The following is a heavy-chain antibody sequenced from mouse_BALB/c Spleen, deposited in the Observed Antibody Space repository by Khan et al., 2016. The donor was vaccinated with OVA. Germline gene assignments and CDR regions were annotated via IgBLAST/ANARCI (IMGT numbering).Heavy chain of an antibody. D-gene: IGHD1-2*01. CDR3: ARGGGTAPFAY. Sequence: VQLVESGGGLVQPGGSRKLSCAASGFTFSDYGMAWVRQAPGKGPEWVAFISDLAYTFYYADTVTGRFTLSRENAKNTLYLEMSSLRSGDTAMFYCARGGGTAPFAYWGQGTLVTVSA. CDR1: GFTFSDYG. J-gene: IGHJ3*01. CDR2: ISDLAYTF. V-gene: IGHV5-15*02.